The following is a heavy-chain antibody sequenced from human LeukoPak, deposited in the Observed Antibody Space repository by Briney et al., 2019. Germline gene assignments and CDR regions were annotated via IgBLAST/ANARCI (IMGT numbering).Heavy chain of an antibody. CDR3: ARGIGYCSGGSCYPGGNYYYYYYMDV. V-gene: IGHV1-69*13. J-gene: IGHJ6*03. Sequence: SVKVSCKASGGTFSSYAISWVRQAPGQGLEWMGGIIPIFGTANYAQKFQGRVTITADESTSTAYMELSSLRSEDTAVYYCARGIGYCSGGSCYPGGNYYYYYYMDVWGKGTTVTVSS. CDR1: GGTFSSYA. CDR2: IIPIFGTA. D-gene: IGHD2-15*01.